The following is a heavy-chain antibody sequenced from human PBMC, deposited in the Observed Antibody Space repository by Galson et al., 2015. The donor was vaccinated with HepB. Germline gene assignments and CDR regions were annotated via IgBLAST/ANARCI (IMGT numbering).Heavy chain of an antibody. J-gene: IGHJ4*02. D-gene: IGHD2-15*01. CDR2: IKSKADGGTV. V-gene: IGHV3-15*01. Sequence: SLRLSCAPSGFPFGDAWMTWVRQAPGKGLEWVGRIKSKADGGTVDYGAPVKGRFSISRDDSEDTLYLQMNRLKSDDTAVYYCTTGVVGPYRGYWDQGTLVTVSS. CDR3: TTGVVGPYRGY. CDR1: GFPFGDAW.